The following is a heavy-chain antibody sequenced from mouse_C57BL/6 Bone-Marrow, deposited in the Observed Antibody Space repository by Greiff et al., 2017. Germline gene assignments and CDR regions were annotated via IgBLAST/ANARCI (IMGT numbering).Heavy chain of an antibody. CDR1: GYAFTNYL. CDR3: ARSKNWDSWCAY. CDR2: SNPGSGGT. V-gene: IGHV1-54*01. Sequence: VQLQQSGAELVRPGTSVKVSCKASGYAFTNYLIEWVKQRPGQGLEWIGVSNPGSGGTNYNEKFKGKATLTADKSSSTAYMQLSSLTSGDSAVYFCARSKNWDSWCAYWGQGTLVTVSA. J-gene: IGHJ3*01. D-gene: IGHD4-1*01.